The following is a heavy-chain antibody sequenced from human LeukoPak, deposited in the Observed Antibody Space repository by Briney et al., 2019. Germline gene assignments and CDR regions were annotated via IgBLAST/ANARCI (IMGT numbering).Heavy chain of an antibody. V-gene: IGHV4-34*01. CDR1: GGSFSGYY. CDR2: INHSGST. J-gene: IGHJ5*02. CDR3: ARGHIVVVPAARGGNWFDP. D-gene: IGHD2-2*01. Sequence: SETLSFTCAVYGGSFSGYYWSWIRQPPGKGLEWIGEINHSGSTNYNPSLKSRVTISVDTSKNQFSLKLSSVTAADTAVYYCARGHIVVVPAARGGNWFDPWGQGTLVTVSS.